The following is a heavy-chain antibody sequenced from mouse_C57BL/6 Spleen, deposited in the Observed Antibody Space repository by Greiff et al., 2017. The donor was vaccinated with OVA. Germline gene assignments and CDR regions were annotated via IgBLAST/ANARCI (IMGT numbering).Heavy chain of an antibody. CDR1: GFTFSDYG. Sequence: EVKLMESGGGLVKPGGSLKLSCAASGFTFSDYGMHWVRQAPEKGLEWVAYISSGSSTIYYADTVKGRFTISRDNAKNTLFLQMTSLRSEDTAMYYCARQAIYYDYDVDYFDYWGQGTTLTVSS. V-gene: IGHV5-17*01. CDR2: ISSGSSTI. J-gene: IGHJ2*01. D-gene: IGHD2-4*01. CDR3: ARQAIYYDYDVDYFDY.